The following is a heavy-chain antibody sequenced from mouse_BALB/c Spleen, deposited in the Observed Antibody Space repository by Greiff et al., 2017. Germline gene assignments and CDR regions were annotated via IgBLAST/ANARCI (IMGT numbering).Heavy chain of an antibody. CDR3: ARWGITTSYFDY. J-gene: IGHJ2*01. CDR2: IDPANGNT. Sequence: EVKLMESGAELVKPGASVKLSCTASGFNIKDTYMHWVKQRPEQGLEWIGRIDPANGNTKYDPKFQGKATITADTSSNTAYLQLSSLTSEDTAVYYCARWGITTSYFDYWGQGTTLTVSS. D-gene: IGHD2-4*01. V-gene: IGHV14-3*02. CDR1: GFNIKDTY.